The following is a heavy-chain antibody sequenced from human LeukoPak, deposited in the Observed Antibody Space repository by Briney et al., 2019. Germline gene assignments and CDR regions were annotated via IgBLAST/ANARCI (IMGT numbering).Heavy chain of an antibody. Sequence: ASVKVSCKASGYTFTGYYMHWVRQAPGQGLEWMGWINPNSGGTNYAQKFQGRVTMTRDTSISTAYMELSRLRSDDTAAYYCAGGGDFWSGYYIDYWGQGTLVTVSS. J-gene: IGHJ4*02. CDR3: AGGGDFWSGYYIDY. D-gene: IGHD3-3*01. CDR2: INPNSGGT. V-gene: IGHV1-2*02. CDR1: GYTFTGYY.